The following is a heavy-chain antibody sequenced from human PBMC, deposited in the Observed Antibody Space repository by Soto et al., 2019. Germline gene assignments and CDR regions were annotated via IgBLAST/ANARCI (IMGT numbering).Heavy chain of an antibody. D-gene: IGHD5-12*01. CDR3: AKSPRGEMATA. J-gene: IGHJ5*02. Sequence: QVQLVQSGGEVKKPGASVTVSCKASGYTFINYHITWVRQAPGQGLEWMAWINTYNGMTDYAQRFHGRVPMTSATSTTTAYLALRNLASADTAVYFCAKSPRGEMATAWGQGTLVTVSS. CDR1: GYTFINYH. V-gene: IGHV1-18*01. CDR2: INTYNGMT.